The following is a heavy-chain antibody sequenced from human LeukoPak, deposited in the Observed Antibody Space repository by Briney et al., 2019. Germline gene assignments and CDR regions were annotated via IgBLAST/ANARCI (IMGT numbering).Heavy chain of an antibody. CDR2: LHFDGSTK. V-gene: IGHV3-30*02. J-gene: IGHJ4*02. D-gene: IGHD2-2*01. Sequence: GGSLRLSCAASGFTFSSYGIHWVRQAPGKGLEWVAFLHFDGSTKYSGDSVQGRFTISRDNSRNILYLQMNNLRPEDTAFYYCAKDQCTRTSCDGYPGYWGQGTLVTVSS. CDR1: GFTFSSYG. CDR3: AKDQCTRTSCDGYPGY.